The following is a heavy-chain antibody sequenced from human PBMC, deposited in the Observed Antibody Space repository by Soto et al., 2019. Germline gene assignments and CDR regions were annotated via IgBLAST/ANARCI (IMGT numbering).Heavy chain of an antibody. CDR1: GGTFSSCA. CDR2: IIPIFGTE. V-gene: IGHV1-69*13. CDR3: AIALYYYGSGKTVTLGS. J-gene: IGHJ4*02. D-gene: IGHD3-10*01. Sequence: SMKVSWKASGGTFSSCAISWVRQAPGQGLEWMGGIIPIFGTENYAQKFQGRVTITADESTSTASMELSSLRSEDKAVYYCAIALYYYGSGKTVTLGSWGQGTLVTVSS.